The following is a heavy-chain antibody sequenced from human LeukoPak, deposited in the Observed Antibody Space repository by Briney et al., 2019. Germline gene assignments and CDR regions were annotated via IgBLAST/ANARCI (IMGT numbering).Heavy chain of an antibody. D-gene: IGHD3-22*01. CDR3: ASAVQEWYYYDSSGYYYRY. V-gene: IGHV3-33*08. Sequence: PGGSLRLSCAASGFTFSSYGMHWVRQAPGKGLEWVAVIWYGGSNKYYADSVKGRFTISRDNSKNTLYLQMNSLRAEDTAVYYCASAVQEWYYYDSSGYYYRYWGQGTLVTVSS. J-gene: IGHJ4*02. CDR1: GFTFSSYG. CDR2: IWYGGSNK.